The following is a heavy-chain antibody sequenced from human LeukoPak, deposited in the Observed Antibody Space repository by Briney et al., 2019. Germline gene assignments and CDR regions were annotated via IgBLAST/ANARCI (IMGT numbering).Heavy chain of an antibody. CDR3: ARHSYCSGGSCSPDYGDYGGMDV. CDR2: IYPGDSDT. CDR1: GYSFTSYW. D-gene: IGHD2-15*01. V-gene: IGHV5-51*01. Sequence: GESLKISCKGSGYSFTSYWIGWVRQMPGKGLEWMGIIYPGDSDTRYSPSFQGQVTISADKSISTAYLQWSSLKASDTAMYYCARHSYCSGGSCSPDYGDYGGMDVWGQGTTVTVSS. J-gene: IGHJ6*02.